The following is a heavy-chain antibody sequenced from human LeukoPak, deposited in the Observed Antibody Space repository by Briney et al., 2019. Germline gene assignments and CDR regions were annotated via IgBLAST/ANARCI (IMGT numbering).Heavy chain of an antibody. CDR1: GFTFNNYA. CDR2: FAVSGGGP. CDR3: AKGGIGSRPGLDS. D-gene: IGHD5-18*01. V-gene: IGHV3-23*01. J-gene: IGHJ4*02. Sequence: GGSLRLSCAASGFTFNNYAMNWVRQAPGKGLEWVSSFAVSGGGPYYGDSVKGRFTISRDNSKNTVYLQMNSLRAEDTAIYSCAKGGIGSRPGLDSWGQGTLVTVSS.